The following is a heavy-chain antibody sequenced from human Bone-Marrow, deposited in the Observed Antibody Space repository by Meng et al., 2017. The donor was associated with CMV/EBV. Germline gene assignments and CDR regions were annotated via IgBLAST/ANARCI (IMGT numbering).Heavy chain of an antibody. V-gene: IGHV2-5*02. Sequence: QITLKEAAPTLVNPPPPLKLTCTFSGFSLSTSGVGVGWIRQPPGKALEWLALIYWDDDKRYSPSLKSRLTITKDTSKNQVVLTMTNMDPVDTATYYCAHRQFGGKLGIYYFDYWGQGTLVTASS. CDR1: GFSLSTSGVG. J-gene: IGHJ4*02. D-gene: IGHD4-23*01. CDR2: IYWDDDK. CDR3: AHRQFGGKLGIYYFDY.